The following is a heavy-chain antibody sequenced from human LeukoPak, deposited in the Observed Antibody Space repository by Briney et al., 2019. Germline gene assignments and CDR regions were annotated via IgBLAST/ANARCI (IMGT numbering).Heavy chain of an antibody. D-gene: IGHD4-17*01. V-gene: IGHV4-59*01. J-gene: IGHJ4*02. CDR2: IYYSGST. CDR3: ARATRGPTSFDY. CDR1: GGSISSYY. Sequence: NSSETLSLTCTVSGGSISSYYWSWIRQPPGKGLEWIGYIYYSGSTNYNPSLKSRVTISVDTSKNQFSLKLSSVTAADTAVYYCARATRGPTSFDYWGQGTLVTVSS.